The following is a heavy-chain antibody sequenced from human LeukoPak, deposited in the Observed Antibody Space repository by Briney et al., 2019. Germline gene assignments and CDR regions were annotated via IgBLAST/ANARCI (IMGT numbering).Heavy chain of an antibody. Sequence: PSETLSLTCTVSGGSISNDYWTWIRQSAGKGLEWIGRIYTSGSTNYNPSLKSRVTMSVDTSKSRISLNLRSVTAADTAVYYCARGPGSSWYRAKYFDYWGQGTLVTVSS. CDR3: ARGPGSSWYRAKYFDY. CDR1: GGSISNDY. V-gene: IGHV4-4*07. D-gene: IGHD6-13*01. CDR2: IYTSGST. J-gene: IGHJ4*02.